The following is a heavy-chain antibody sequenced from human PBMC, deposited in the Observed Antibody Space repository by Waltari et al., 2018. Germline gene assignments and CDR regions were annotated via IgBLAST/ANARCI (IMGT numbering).Heavy chain of an antibody. CDR3: AKERVAGPRIRFDL. J-gene: IGHJ2*01. V-gene: IGHV3-23*01. Sequence: EVQLLESGGGLVQPGGSLRLSCAASGFTFSRHAMRWVRQEPGKGLEWVSAIRGSGGSTDYEDSVKGRFTISRDNSKNTLYLQMNSLRAEDTAVYYCAKERVAGPRIRFDLWGRGTLVTVSS. CDR1: GFTFSRHA. D-gene: IGHD6-19*01. CDR2: IRGSGGST.